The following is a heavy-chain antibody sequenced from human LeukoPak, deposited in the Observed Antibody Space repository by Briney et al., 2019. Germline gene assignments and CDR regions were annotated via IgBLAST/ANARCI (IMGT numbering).Heavy chain of an antibody. CDR1: GGTFSSYA. J-gene: IGHJ6*03. V-gene: IGHV1-69*05. D-gene: IGHD2-15*01. CDR2: IITIFGTA. Sequence: ASVKVSCKASGGTFSSYAISWVRQAPGQGLEWMGGIITIFGTANYAQKFQGRVTITTDESTSTAYMELSSLRSEDTAVYYCARVNLPRGCSSGSCYSLYYYYYYMDVWGKGTTVTVSS. CDR3: ARVNLPRGCSSGSCYSLYYYYYYMDV.